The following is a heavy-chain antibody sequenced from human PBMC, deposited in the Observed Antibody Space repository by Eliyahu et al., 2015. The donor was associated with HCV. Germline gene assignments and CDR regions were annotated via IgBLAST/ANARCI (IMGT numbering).Heavy chain of an antibody. V-gene: IGHV4-34*01. CDR3: ARWELGVSKFHY. J-gene: IGHJ4*02. CDR1: GGSFSAYY. Sequence: QVQLQQWGAGLLKPSETLSLTCAVYGGSFSAYYWSWIRQPPGKGLEWIGEINHSGSTYYNPSLKSRVTISVDTSKNQFSLNLNFVTAADTAVYYCARWELGVSKFHYWGQGTLVTVSS. D-gene: IGHD3-10*01. CDR2: INHSGST.